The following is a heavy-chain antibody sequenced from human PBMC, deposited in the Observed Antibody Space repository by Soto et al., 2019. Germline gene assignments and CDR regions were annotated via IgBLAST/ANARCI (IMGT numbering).Heavy chain of an antibody. J-gene: IGHJ5*02. CDR1: GGSISSYY. CDR3: ARHPDYDFWSGYGNWFDP. V-gene: IGHV4-59*01. CDR2: IYYSGST. Sequence: PSETLSLTCTVSGGSISSYYWSWIRQPPGKGLEWIGYIYYSGSTNYNPSLKSRVTISVDTSKNQFSLKLSSVTAADTAVYYCARHPDYDFWSGYGNWFDPWGQGTLVTVSS. D-gene: IGHD3-3*01.